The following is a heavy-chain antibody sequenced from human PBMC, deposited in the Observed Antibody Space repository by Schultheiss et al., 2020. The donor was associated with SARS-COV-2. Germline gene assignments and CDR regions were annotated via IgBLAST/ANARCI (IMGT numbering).Heavy chain of an antibody. CDR2: IYYSGST. V-gene: IGHV4-4*08. CDR1: GGSISSYY. Sequence: SETLSLTCTVSGGSISSYYWSWIRQPPGKGLEWIGYIYYSGSTYYNPSLKSRVTISVDTSKNQFSLKLSSVTAADTAVYYCARDTRVVVVAATPGSYYYYYGMDVWGQGTTVTV. CDR3: ARDTRVVVVAATPGSYYYYYGMDV. D-gene: IGHD2-15*01. J-gene: IGHJ6*02.